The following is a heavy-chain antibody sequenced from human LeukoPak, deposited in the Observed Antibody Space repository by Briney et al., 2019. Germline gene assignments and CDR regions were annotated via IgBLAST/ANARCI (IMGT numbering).Heavy chain of an antibody. CDR3: ARDGRAGSLFTY. CDR1: SGSISGYY. V-gene: IGHV4-59*01. CDR2: ISYSGST. J-gene: IGHJ4*02. D-gene: IGHD6-19*01. Sequence: SETLSLTCTVSSGSISGYYWSWIRQPPGKGLEWVGYISYSGSTNYNPSLKSRVTISVDTSKNQFSLKLSSVTAADTAIYYCARDGRAGSLFTYWGQGTLVTVSS.